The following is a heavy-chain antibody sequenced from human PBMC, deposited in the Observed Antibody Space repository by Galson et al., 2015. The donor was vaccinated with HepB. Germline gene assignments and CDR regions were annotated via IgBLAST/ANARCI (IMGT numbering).Heavy chain of an antibody. CDR3: AREVGGAAAGTFFYYYYYGMDV. CDR1: GFTFSSYS. V-gene: IGHV3-48*02. D-gene: IGHD6-13*01. Sequence: SLRLSCAASGFTFSSYSMNWVRQAPGKGLEWVSYISSSSSTIYYADSVKGRFTISRDNAKNSLYLQMNSLRDEDTAVYYCAREVGGAAAGTFFYYYYYGMDVWGQGTTVTVSS. J-gene: IGHJ6*02. CDR2: ISSSSSTI.